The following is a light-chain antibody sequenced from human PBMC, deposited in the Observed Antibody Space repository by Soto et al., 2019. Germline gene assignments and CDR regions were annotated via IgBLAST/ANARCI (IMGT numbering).Light chain of an antibody. CDR3: AAWDDRLNGHV. CDR1: SSNIGRNT. J-gene: IGLJ1*01. CDR2: TDN. Sequence: QSVLTQPTSASGTPGQRITISCSGSSSNIGRNTVNWFQQLPGTAPKLLVYTDNQRPSGVPDRFSGSKSGTSGSLAISGLQSDDEADYYCAAWDDRLNGHVFGTGTKLNVL. V-gene: IGLV1-44*01.